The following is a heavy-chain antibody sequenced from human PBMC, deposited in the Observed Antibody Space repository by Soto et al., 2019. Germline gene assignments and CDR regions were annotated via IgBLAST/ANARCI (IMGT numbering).Heavy chain of an antibody. V-gene: IGHV5-51*01. J-gene: IGHJ4*02. Sequence: LKISFKGSGYNFAGYWIAWVRQMPGKGLELMGIIYPSDSDTRYRPSFQGQVTISADKSISSAYLQWSSLRASDTAMYYCARGGVSTRTFDYWGQGTPVTVSS. CDR2: IYPSDSDT. CDR1: GYNFAGYW. D-gene: IGHD3-3*01. CDR3: ARGGVSTRTFDY.